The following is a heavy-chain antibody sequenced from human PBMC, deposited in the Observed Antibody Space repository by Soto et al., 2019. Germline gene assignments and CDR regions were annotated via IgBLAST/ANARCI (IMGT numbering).Heavy chain of an antibody. CDR1: GFAFSTYA. J-gene: IGHJ5*02. CDR3: AKSFCSSSSCFFLWVDP. CDR2: ISGTGVPT. Sequence: PGGSLRLSCAASGFAFSTYAMSWVRQAPGKGLECISLISGTGVPTLYAESVKGRFSVSRDSSKDTLFLEMNNLRVDDTAIYYCAKSFCSSSSCFFLWVDPWGPGTLVTVSS. V-gene: IGHV3-23*01. D-gene: IGHD2-2*01.